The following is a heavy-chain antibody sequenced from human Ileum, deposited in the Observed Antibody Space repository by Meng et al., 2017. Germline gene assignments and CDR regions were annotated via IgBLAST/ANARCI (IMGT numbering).Heavy chain of an antibody. Sequence: QVQLQGLGPGLVRPSETLSLTCTISGGSVNTGSYYWSWIRQPPGKGLEWIGYMYFSGSTKYNASLKSRVSISVDTSKKQFSLNLTSVTAADTAVYYCARGHYDKYFDSWGQGTLVTVSS. D-gene: IGHD3-22*01. CDR2: MYFSGST. CDR3: ARGHYDKYFDS. J-gene: IGHJ4*02. V-gene: IGHV4-61*01. CDR1: GGSVNTGSYY.